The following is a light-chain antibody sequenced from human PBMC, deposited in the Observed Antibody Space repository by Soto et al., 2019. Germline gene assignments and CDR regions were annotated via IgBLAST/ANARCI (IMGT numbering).Light chain of an antibody. V-gene: IGLV2-14*01. CDR1: SSDVGGSNH. CDR2: DVT. CDR3: VSFTSSTTYV. Sequence: QSVLTQPASVSDSPGQSITISCTGTSSDVGGSNHVSWYQQHPGKAPKLVIYDVTNRPSGVSHRFSGSKSGSTASLIISGLQAEDEADYYCVSFTSSTTYVFGTGTKLTVL. J-gene: IGLJ1*01.